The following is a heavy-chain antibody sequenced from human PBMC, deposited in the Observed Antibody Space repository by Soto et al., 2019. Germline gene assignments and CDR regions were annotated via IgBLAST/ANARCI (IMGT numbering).Heavy chain of an antibody. J-gene: IGHJ5*02. CDR1: GGSFGGYY. V-gene: IGHV4-34*01. CDR2: INHSGST. CDR3: ARQRRDGYAVWFDP. Sequence: SETLSLTCAVYGGSFGGYYGSWIRQPPGKGLEWIGEINHSGSTNYNPSLKSRVTISVDTSKNQFSLKLSSVTAADTAVYYCARQRRDGYAVWFDPWGQGTLVTVSS. D-gene: IGHD5-12*01.